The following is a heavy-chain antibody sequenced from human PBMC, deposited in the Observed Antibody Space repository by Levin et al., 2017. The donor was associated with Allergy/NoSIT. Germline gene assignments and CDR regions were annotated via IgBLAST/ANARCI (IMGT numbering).Heavy chain of an antibody. CDR1: GGSISSYY. J-gene: IGHJ6*02. D-gene: IGHD1-26*01. V-gene: IGHV4-59*01. CDR2: MYYSGNT. Sequence: ASETLSLTCTVSGGSISSYYWSWIRQPPGKGLEWIGCMYYSGNTKYNPSLKSRVTISLDTSKNQFSLKLSSVTAADTAVYYCARDLVILGDTNYYYGMDVWGQGTTVTVSS. CDR3: ARDLVILGDTNYYYGMDV.